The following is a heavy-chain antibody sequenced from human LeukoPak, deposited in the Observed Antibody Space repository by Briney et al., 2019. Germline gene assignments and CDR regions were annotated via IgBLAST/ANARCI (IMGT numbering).Heavy chain of an antibody. J-gene: IGHJ4*02. CDR2: ISGSGGST. V-gene: IGHV3-23*01. Sequence: PSGSLRLSCAASGCTFSSNAMSWVRQAPAKGLGLVSAISGSGGSTYYAASVKGRFTISKDKSKNTPYLQMNSQRAEDTAVYYCARSARTRGDQDYWGQGTLVTVSS. CDR3: ARSARTRGDQDY. CDR1: GCTFSSNA. D-gene: IGHD3-16*01.